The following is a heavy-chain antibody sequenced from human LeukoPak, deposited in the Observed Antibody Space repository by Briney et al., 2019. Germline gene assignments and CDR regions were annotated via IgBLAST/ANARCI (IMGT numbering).Heavy chain of an antibody. Sequence: SEILSLTCGVSGGSISGTNWWSWVRQPPGQGLEWIGEISLAGQTNYNPSLNGRVTMSLDKSSNQLSLHLTSVTAADTATYYCSRESGPFCPFGYWGQGTLVIVSS. CDR2: ISLAGQT. V-gene: IGHV4/OR15-8*02. D-gene: IGHD1-26*01. J-gene: IGHJ4*02. CDR1: GGSISGTNW. CDR3: SRESGPFCPFGY.